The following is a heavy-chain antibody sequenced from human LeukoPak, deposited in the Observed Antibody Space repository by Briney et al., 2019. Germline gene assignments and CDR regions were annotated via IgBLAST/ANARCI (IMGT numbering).Heavy chain of an antibody. CDR2: ISSSSSYI. V-gene: IGHV3-21*01. J-gene: IGHJ4*02. CDR1: GFTFSSYS. D-gene: IGHD3-10*01. CDR3: ARDMVRGSYFDY. Sequence: GGSLRLSCAASGFTFSSYSMNWVSQAPGKGLEWVSSISSSSSYIYYADSVKGRFTISRDNAKNSLYLQMNSLRAEDTAVYYCARDMVRGSYFDYWGQGTLVTVSP.